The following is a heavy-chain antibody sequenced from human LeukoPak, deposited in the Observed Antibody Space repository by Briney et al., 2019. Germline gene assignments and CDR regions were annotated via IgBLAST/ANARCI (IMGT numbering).Heavy chain of an antibody. V-gene: IGHV4-59*08. CDR1: GGSITTNY. Sequence: SETLSLTCTVSGGSITTNYWSWIRQPPGKGLEWIGYIYYTGSTNYNPSLTSRVTISVDTSKNQFSLKLGSVTAADTAIYYCARMSSSWLTVDHWGQGTLVTVSS. CDR2: IYYTGST. CDR3: ARMSSSWLTVDH. J-gene: IGHJ4*02. D-gene: IGHD6-13*01.